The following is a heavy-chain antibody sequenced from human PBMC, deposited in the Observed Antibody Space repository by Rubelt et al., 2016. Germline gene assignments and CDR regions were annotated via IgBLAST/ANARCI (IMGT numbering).Heavy chain of an antibody. CDR1: GFTFSSYS. Sequence: RLSCAASGFTFSSYSMNWVRQAPGKGPEWVSYISSSSSTIYYADSVKGRFTISRDNAKNSLYLQMNSLRAEDTAVYYCARDPGYSSSWYPRGENWFDPWGQGTLVTVSS. D-gene: IGHD6-13*01. V-gene: IGHV3-48*04. J-gene: IGHJ5*02. CDR3: ARDPGYSSSWYPRGENWFDP. CDR2: ISSSSSTI.